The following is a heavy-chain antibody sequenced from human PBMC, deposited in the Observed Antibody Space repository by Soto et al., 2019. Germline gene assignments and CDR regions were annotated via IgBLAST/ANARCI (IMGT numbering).Heavy chain of an antibody. J-gene: IGHJ6*03. CDR1: GGSFSGYY. CDR2: INHSGST. V-gene: IGHV4-34*01. CDR3: ARGRTTANYYYYMDV. Sequence: QVQLQQWGAGLLKPSETLSLTCAVYGGSFSGYYWSWIRQPPGKGLEWIGEINHSGSTNYNPSLKSRVTISVDTSKNQFSLKLSSVTAADTAVYYCARGRTTANYYYYMDVWGKGTTVTVSS. D-gene: IGHD1-7*01.